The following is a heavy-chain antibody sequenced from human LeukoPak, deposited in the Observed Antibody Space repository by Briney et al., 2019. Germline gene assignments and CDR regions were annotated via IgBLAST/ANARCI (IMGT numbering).Heavy chain of an antibody. CDR3: ARDLVDGVGAPGAY. V-gene: IGHV1-69-2*01. D-gene: IGHD1-26*01. Sequence: ASVKVSCKVSGYTFTDYYMHWVQQAPGKGLEWMGLVDPEDGETIYAEKFQGRVTITADTSTDTAYMELSSLRSDDTAVFYCARDLVDGVGAPGAYWGQGALVTVSS. J-gene: IGHJ4*02. CDR2: VDPEDGET. CDR1: GYTFTDYY.